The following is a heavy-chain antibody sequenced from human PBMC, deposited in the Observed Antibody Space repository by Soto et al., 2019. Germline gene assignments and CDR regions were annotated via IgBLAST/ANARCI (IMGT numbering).Heavy chain of an antibody. V-gene: IGHV1-69*13. Sequence: AASVKVSFKASGGTLSSYAISWLRQAPGQGLEWMGGIIPIFGTANYAQKFQGRVTITADESTSTAYMELSSLRSEDTAVYYCARDVQQRGWFDPWGQGTLVTVSS. CDR2: IIPIFGTA. J-gene: IGHJ5*02. CDR1: GGTLSSYA. D-gene: IGHD6-13*01. CDR3: ARDVQQRGWFDP.